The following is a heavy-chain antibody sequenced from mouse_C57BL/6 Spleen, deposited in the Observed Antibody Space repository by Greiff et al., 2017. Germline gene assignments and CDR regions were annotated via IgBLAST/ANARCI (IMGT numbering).Heavy chain of an antibody. V-gene: IGHV5-9-1*02. CDR3: TRDRDSNYLAWFAY. Sequence: EVKLMESGEGLVKPGGSLKLSCAASGFTFSSYAMSWVRQTPEERLEWVAYISSGGDYIYYADTVKGRFTISRDNARNTQYLQMSSLKSEDTAMYYCTRDRDSNYLAWFAYWGQGTLVTVSA. D-gene: IGHD2-5*01. CDR2: ISSGGDYI. J-gene: IGHJ3*01. CDR1: GFTFSSYA.